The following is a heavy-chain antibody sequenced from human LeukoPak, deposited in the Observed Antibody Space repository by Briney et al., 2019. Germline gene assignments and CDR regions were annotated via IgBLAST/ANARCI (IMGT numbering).Heavy chain of an antibody. V-gene: IGHV4-61*01. CDR3: ARYCSSTSCSDNAFDI. Sequence: SETLSLTCTVSGASVSSGSYYWSWIRQPPGRGLEYIGYIYYSGSTNYNPSLKSRVTISADTSKNQFSLKLSSVTAADTALHYCARYCSSTSCSDNAFDIWGQGTMVTVSS. CDR1: GASVSSGSYY. J-gene: IGHJ3*02. D-gene: IGHD2-2*01. CDR2: IYYSGST.